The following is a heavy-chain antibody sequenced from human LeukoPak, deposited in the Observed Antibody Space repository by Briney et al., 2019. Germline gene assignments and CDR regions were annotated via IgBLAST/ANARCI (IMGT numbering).Heavy chain of an antibody. CDR2: ISSSGSTI. CDR1: GFTFSDYG. D-gene: IGHD3-10*02. Sequence: GGTLRLSCAASGFTFSDYGMSWVRQAPGKGLEWVSYISSSGSTIYYADSVKGRFTISRDNAKNSLYLQMNSLRAEDTAVYYCAELGITMIGGVWGKGTTVTISS. J-gene: IGHJ6*04. CDR3: AELGITMIGGV. V-gene: IGHV3-48*04.